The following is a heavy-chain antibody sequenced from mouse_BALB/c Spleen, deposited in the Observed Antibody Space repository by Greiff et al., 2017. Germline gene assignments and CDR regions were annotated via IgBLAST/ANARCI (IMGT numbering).Heavy chain of an antibody. J-gene: IGHJ4*01. V-gene: IGHV1-69*01. CDR3: ARGEGPMDY. Sequence: VQLQQPGAELVMPGASVKMSCKASGYTFTDYWMHWVKQRPGQGLEWIGAIDTSDSYTSYNQKFKGKATLTVDESSSTAYMQLSSLTSEDSAVYYCARGEGPMDYWGQGTSVTVSS. CDR1: GYTFTDYW. CDR2: IDTSDSYT.